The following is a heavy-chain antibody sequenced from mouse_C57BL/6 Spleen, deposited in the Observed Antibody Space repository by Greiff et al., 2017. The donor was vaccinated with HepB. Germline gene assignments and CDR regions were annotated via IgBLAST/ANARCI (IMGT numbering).Heavy chain of an antibody. D-gene: IGHD2-3*01. CDR3: ARRNDGYYSAWFAY. V-gene: IGHV1-55*01. J-gene: IGHJ3*01. Sequence: QVQLQQPGAELVKPGASVKMSCKASGYTFTSYWITWVKQRPGQGLEWIGDIYPGSGSTNYNEKFKSKATLTVDTSSSTAYMQLSSLTSEDSAVYYCARRNDGYYSAWFAYWGQGTLVTVSA. CDR2: IYPGSGST. CDR1: GYTFTSYW.